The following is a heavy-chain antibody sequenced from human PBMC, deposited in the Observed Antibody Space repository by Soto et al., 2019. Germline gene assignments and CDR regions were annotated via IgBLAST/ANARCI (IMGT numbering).Heavy chain of an antibody. J-gene: IGHJ4*02. CDR3: ARHLPYCGGDCYSLDY. V-gene: IGHV4-59*08. CDR2: IYYSAST. Sequence: SETLSLTCTVSGGSISSYYWSWIRQPPGKGLEWIGYIYYSASTNHSPSLKSRVTISVDTSKNQFSLNLSSVTAADTAVYYCARHLPYCGGDCYSLDYWGQGTLVTVS. CDR1: GGSISSYY. D-gene: IGHD2-21*02.